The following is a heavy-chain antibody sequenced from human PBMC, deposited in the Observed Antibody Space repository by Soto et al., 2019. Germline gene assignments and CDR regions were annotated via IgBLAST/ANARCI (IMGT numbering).Heavy chain of an antibody. J-gene: IGHJ5*02. CDR1: GVTFSSYA. Sequence: QVQLVESGGGVVQPGRSLRLSCAASGVTFSSYAMHWVRQAPGKGLEWVAVIWSDGSTKYYGDSVKGRFTISRDNSKNTLYLQMNSLKVEDTAVYYCARDEEPWGQGTLVIVSS. CDR3: ARDEEP. CDR2: IWSDGSTK. V-gene: IGHV3-33*01.